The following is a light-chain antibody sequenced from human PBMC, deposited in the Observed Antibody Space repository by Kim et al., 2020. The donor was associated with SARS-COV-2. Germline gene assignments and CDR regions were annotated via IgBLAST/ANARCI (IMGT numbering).Light chain of an antibody. J-gene: IGLJ2*01. CDR3: QAWDSNTPV. Sequence: SYELTQPPSVSVSPGQTASISCSGDKLGDKYACWYQQKSGQSPVLVIYHDTKRPSGIPERFSGSNSGNTATLTISGTQAIDEADYYCQAWDSNTPVFGGG. CDR2: HDT. V-gene: IGLV3-1*01. CDR1: KLGDKY.